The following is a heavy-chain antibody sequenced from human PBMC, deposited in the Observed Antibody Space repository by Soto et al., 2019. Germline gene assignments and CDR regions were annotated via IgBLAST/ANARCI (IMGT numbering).Heavy chain of an antibody. CDR3: ARLERQTYYYMDV. Sequence: PSETLSLTCAVYGESFSGYYWSWIRQPPGKGLEWIGEINHSGSTNYNPSLKSRVTISVDTSKNQFSLKLSSVTAADTAVYYCARLERQTYYYMDVWGKGTTVTVSS. D-gene: IGHD1-1*01. CDR1: GESFSGYY. CDR2: INHSGST. V-gene: IGHV4-34*01. J-gene: IGHJ6*03.